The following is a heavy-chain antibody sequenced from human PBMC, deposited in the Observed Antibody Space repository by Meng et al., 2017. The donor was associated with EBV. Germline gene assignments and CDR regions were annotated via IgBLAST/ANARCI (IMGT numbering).Heavy chain of an antibody. CDR1: GASVSGGTYH. CDR2: IYDGGTT. Sequence: QLELQEPGPGLWKPSETLSLTCTVSGASVSGGTYHWSWIRQLPGKELEWIGYIYDGGTTIYNPSLKSRVTILVDASKNQFSLKLSSVTTADTAVYYCAKSRSSTPGVVDYWGQGTLVTVSS. J-gene: IGHJ4*02. CDR3: AKSRSSTPGVVDY. V-gene: IGHV4-61*01. D-gene: IGHD3-10*01.